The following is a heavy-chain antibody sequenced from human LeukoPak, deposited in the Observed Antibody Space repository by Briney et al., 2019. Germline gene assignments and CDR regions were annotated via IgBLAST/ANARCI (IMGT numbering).Heavy chain of an antibody. CDR1: GFTFDDYA. CDR2: ISWNSGSI. Sequence: GRSLRLSCAASGFTFDDYAMHWVRQAPGKGLEWVSGISWNSGSIGYADSVKGRFTISRDNAKNSLYLQMNSLRAEDTALYYCAKGSESYYLEWTAFDYWGQGTLVTVSS. J-gene: IGHJ4*02. D-gene: IGHD3-10*01. CDR3: AKGSESYYLEWTAFDY. V-gene: IGHV3-9*01.